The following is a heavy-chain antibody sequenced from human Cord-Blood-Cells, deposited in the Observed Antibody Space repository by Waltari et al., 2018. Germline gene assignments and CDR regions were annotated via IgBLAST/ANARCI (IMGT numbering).Heavy chain of an antibody. CDR1: GSTFPAYY. Sequence: QLQLVQSGAGVKKPGDSVKVSCKASGSTFPAYYLPWVRQAPGQGLEWRGWSNSNSGGTNYAQKLQCRVTMTRYTTISTAYMELSMLRSDDTAVYYCARDWEWYLDYWGQGTLVTVSS. CDR2: SNSNSGGT. D-gene: IGHD1-26*01. CDR3: ARDWEWYLDY. J-gene: IGHJ4*02. V-gene: IGHV1-2*02.